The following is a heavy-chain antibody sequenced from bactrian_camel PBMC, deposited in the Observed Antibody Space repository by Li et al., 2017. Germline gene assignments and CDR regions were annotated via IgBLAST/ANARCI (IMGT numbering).Heavy chain of an antibody. Sequence: VESGGGSVQAGGSLRLSCAVAGYTSRSNCLGWFRRTDEQEREGLAAIVIRDGRTYTADSVRGRFTISQDSTKNTLFLQMNTLKPEDTGMYYCAADGGLSDCSSSFQDYEYNFWGRGTQVTVS. CDR3: AADGGLSDCSSSFQDYEYNF. CDR2: IVIRDGRT. D-gene: IGHD1*01. CDR1: GYTSRSNC. J-gene: IGHJ4*01. V-gene: IGHV3S1*01.